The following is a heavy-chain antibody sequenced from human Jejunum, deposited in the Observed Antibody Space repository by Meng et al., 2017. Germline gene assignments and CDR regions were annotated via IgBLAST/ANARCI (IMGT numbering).Heavy chain of an antibody. CDR2: IDSSGST. CDR3: ARALGGGFYSYYFDS. J-gene: IGHJ4*02. D-gene: IGHD2-15*01. V-gene: IGHV4-31*03. Sequence: HVQLQESGPGLVKPSQTLFLTRTASRGSLNSGYYFWNWIRQRPGQGLEWIGSIDSSGSTHHSPSLHSRLTISVDTSKNQFSLKLSSVTAADTAVYYCARALGGGFYSYYFDSWGQGTLVTVSS. CDR1: RGSLNSGYYF.